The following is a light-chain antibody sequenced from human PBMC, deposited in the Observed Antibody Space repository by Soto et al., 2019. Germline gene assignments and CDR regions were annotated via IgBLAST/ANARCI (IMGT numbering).Light chain of an antibody. CDR3: SSCTSSHTTV. CDR1: SSDVGGYNY. J-gene: IGLJ2*01. Sequence: QSALTQPASVSGSPGQSITISCTGTSSDVGGYNYVSWYQHHPGKAPKIMIFEVSNRPSGVSNRFSGSKSGNTASLTISGLQAEDEANYYCSSCTSSHTTVFGGGTQLTVL. V-gene: IGLV2-14*01. CDR2: EVS.